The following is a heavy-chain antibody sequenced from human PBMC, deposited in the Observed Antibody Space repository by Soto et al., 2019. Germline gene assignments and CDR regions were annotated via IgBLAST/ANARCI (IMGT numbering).Heavy chain of an antibody. CDR3: ARAGRGYSYGYCFDY. CDR2: LNPNSGGT. V-gene: IGHV1-2*02. D-gene: IGHD5-18*01. CDR1: GYTFTGYY. J-gene: IGHJ4*02. Sequence: ASVKVSCKASGYTFTGYYMHWVLQAPGQGLEWMGWLNPNSGGTNYAQKFQGRVTMTRDTSISTAYMELSRLRSDDTAVYYCARAGRGYSYGYCFDYWGQGTLVTVSS.